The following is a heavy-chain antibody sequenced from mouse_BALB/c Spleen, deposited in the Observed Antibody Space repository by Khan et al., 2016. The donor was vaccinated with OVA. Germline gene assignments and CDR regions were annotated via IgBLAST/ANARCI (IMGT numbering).Heavy chain of an antibody. CDR2: INHSTDYT. Sequence: QVQLQQPGAELAKPGASVKMSCKASGYTFTSYWMHWVKQRPGQGLEWIGYINHSTDYTEYNQKFKDKATLTADKSSSTAYMQLTSLTSEDSAVYYCTNHGSSSAWFTYWGQGTLVTVSA. CDR1: GYTFTSYW. D-gene: IGHD1-1*01. CDR3: TNHGSSSAWFTY. V-gene: IGHV1-7*01. J-gene: IGHJ3*01.